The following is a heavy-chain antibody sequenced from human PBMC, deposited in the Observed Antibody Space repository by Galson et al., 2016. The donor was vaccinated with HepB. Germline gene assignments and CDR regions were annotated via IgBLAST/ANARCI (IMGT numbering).Heavy chain of an antibody. CDR2: IYDGGTT. D-gene: IGHD4-23*01. Sequence: SLRLSCAASGFTVSSTCMTWVRQAPGKGLEGVSSIYDGGTTWYADSVKGRFTISRDSSKNSLYLQMNSLRAEDTAAYYCARGLTVVAPIKRAYLDLWGRGTLVSVSS. V-gene: IGHV3-53*01. J-gene: IGHJ2*01. CDR3: ARGLTVVAPIKRAYLDL. CDR1: GFTVSSTC.